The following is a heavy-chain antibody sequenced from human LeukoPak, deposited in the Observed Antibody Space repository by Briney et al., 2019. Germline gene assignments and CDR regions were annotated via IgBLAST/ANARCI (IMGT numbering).Heavy chain of an antibody. CDR2: LNSGSSTI. CDR3: ARDGVVVAGTRRAFDI. Sequence: GSLRLSRASPRFTFSSYSMNWVRQAPGEGLEGGSYLNSGSSTIYYADSVKGRFTISRDNAKNSLYLQMNSLRGEDTAVYYCARDGVVVAGTRRAFDIWGQGTMVTVSS. V-gene: IGHV3-48*01. J-gene: IGHJ3*02. CDR1: RFTFSSYS. D-gene: IGHD6-19*01.